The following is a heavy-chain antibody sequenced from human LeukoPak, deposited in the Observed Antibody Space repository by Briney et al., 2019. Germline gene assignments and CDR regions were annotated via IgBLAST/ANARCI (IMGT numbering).Heavy chain of an antibody. Sequence: SETLSLTCAVYGGSFSGYYWSWIRQPPGKGLEWIGYSYHSGSTNYNPSLKSRVTISVDTSKNQFSLKLSSVTAADTAVYYCARLSSGDYAGMDYFDYWGQGTLVTVSS. CDR2: SYHSGST. J-gene: IGHJ4*02. CDR1: GGSFSGYY. V-gene: IGHV4-59*08. D-gene: IGHD4-23*01. CDR3: ARLSSGDYAGMDYFDY.